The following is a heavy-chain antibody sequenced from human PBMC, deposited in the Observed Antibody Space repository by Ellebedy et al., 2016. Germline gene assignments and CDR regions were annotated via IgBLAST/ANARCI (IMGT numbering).Heavy chain of an antibody. CDR1: GGSISSSSYY. D-gene: IGHD6-25*01. Sequence: SETLSLTCTVSGGSISSSSYYWGWIRQPPGKGLEWIGSIYYSGSTYYNPSLKSRVTISVDTSKNQFSLKLSSVTAADTAVYYCARHERPPLVDYWGQGTLVTVSS. V-gene: IGHV4-39*01. CDR3: ARHERPPLVDY. CDR2: IYYSGST. J-gene: IGHJ4*02.